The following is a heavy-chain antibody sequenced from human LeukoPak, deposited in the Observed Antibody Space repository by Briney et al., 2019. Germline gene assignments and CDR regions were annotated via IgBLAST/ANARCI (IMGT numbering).Heavy chain of an antibody. D-gene: IGHD3-22*01. CDR3: ARDYYDSSAYKGDALDV. CDR1: GFTFSRHW. J-gene: IGHJ3*01. Sequence: PGGSLRLSCAASGFTFSRHWMSWVRQAPGKGLEWVADIKQGGSETNYEDSVKGRFTISRDNAKNSLYLQKNSLRVEDTAVYYCARDYYDSSAYKGDALDVWGQGTMVTVSS. V-gene: IGHV3-7*05. CDR2: IKQGGSET.